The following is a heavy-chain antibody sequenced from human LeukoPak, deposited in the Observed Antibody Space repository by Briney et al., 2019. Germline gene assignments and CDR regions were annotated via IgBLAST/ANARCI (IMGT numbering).Heavy chain of an antibody. Sequence: PSETLSLTCRVSGASVRNYYWSWLRQSPGKGLEWIGFFHYSGSTNYNPSLNSRVTTSIDTSMNQLSLTLVSVTAADTAVYFCARHHDGGPKLRLDFWGLGVLVTVSS. J-gene: IGHJ4*02. D-gene: IGHD2-15*01. CDR1: GASVRNYY. V-gene: IGHV4-59*08. CDR3: ARHHDGGPKLRLDF. CDR2: FHYSGST.